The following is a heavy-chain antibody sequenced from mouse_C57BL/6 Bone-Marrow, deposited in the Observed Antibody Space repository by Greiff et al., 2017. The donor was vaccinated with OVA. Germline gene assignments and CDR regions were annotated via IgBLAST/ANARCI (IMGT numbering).Heavy chain of an antibody. J-gene: IGHJ4*01. D-gene: IGHD1-1*01. V-gene: IGHV1-15*01. CDR3: TRSTTVVATDAMDY. CDR2: IDPETGGT. CDR1: GYTFTDYE. Sequence: QVQLQQSGAELVRPGASVTLSCKASGYTFTDYEMHWVKQTPVHGLEWIGAIDPETGGTAYNQKFNGKAILTADKSSSTAYMELRSLTSEDSAVYYCTRSTTVVATDAMDYWGQGTSVTVSS.